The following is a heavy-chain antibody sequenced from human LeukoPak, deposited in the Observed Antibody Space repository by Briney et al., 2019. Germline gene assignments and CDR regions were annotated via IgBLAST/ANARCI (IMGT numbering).Heavy chain of an antibody. J-gene: IGHJ3*02. Sequence: ASVKVSCKASGYTFTGYYMHWVRQAPGQGLEWMGWISAYNGNTNYAQKLQGRVTMTTDTSTSTAYMELRSLRSDDTAVYYCARKYYYDSSGYYAFDIWGQGTMVTVSS. CDR3: ARKYYYDSSGYYAFDI. CDR1: GYTFTGYY. CDR2: ISAYNGNT. V-gene: IGHV1-18*04. D-gene: IGHD3-22*01.